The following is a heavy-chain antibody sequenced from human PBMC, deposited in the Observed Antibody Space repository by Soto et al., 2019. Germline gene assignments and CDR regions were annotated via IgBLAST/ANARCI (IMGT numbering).Heavy chain of an antibody. Sequence: ASVKVSCKASGYTFDRYCISWVLQAPGQGLEWMGWISTYNGNTNYAQKLKGRVTMTTDTFTSTAYMELRSLTSDDTAVYYCAREGYCSSGSCALYSHEYFGMDVWGQGTTVTVSS. CDR1: GYTFDRYC. D-gene: IGHD2-15*01. V-gene: IGHV1-18*01. CDR3: AREGYCSSGSCALYSHEYFGMDV. J-gene: IGHJ6*02. CDR2: ISTYNGNT.